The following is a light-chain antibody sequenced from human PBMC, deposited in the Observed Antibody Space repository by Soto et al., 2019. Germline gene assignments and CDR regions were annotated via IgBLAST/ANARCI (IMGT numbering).Light chain of an antibody. J-gene: IGKJ4*01. CDR1: QSVSSY. V-gene: IGKV3-11*01. Sequence: EIVLTQSPATLSLSPGERATLSCRASQSVSSYVAWYQSKPGQAPRLLMYDASNMVIGIPARFSGSGSGTDFTLTISSLEPEDFAVYYCQQRSNWQLTFGGGTTVEI. CDR3: QQRSNWQLT. CDR2: DAS.